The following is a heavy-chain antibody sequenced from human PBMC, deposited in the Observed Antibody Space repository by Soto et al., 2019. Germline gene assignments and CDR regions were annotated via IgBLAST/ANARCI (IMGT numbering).Heavy chain of an antibody. D-gene: IGHD6-19*01. V-gene: IGHV3-23*01. J-gene: IGHJ5*02. CDR1: GFTFSSYA. CDR2: ITGSAGNT. CDR3: AKGRLAVAAPYTWFDP. Sequence: GGSLRLSCAASGFTFSSYAMSWVRQAPGKGLEWVSTITGSAGNTHYADSVKGRFTTSRDNSRNTVSLQMNSLRVEDTAVYHCAKGRLAVAAPYTWFDPWGLGTLVTVSS.